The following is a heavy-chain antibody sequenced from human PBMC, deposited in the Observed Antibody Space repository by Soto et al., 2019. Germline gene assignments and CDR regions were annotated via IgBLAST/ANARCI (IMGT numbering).Heavy chain of an antibody. Sequence: HPGGSLRLSCEGTGFSFSTYAIHWVRLAPGRGLEWVAVISYDGTIKNYADSVKGRFTISRDNAKNSLYLQMNSLRDEDTAVYYCAREGYYLNWFDPWGQGTLVTVSS. CDR2: ISYDGTIK. CDR1: GFSFSTYA. J-gene: IGHJ5*02. D-gene: IGHD3-10*01. V-gene: IGHV3-30-3*01. CDR3: AREGYYLNWFDP.